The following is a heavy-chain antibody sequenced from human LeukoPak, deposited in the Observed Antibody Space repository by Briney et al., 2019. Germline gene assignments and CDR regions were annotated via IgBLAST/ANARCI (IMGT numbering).Heavy chain of an antibody. D-gene: IGHD4-17*01. V-gene: IGHV4-39*07. CDR3: ARVLPAVTTSSRYYYYYYMDV. CDR2: IYYSGST. CDR1: GGSISSSSYY. J-gene: IGHJ6*03. Sequence: SETLSLTCTVSGGSISSSSYYWGWIRQPPGKGLEWIGSIYYSGSTYYNPSLKSRVTISVDTSKNQFSLKLSSVTAADTAVYYCARVLPAVTTSSRYYYYYYMDVWGKGTTVTVSS.